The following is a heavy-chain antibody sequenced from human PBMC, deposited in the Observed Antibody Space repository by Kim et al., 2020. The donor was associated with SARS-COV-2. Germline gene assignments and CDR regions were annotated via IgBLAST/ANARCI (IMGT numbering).Heavy chain of an antibody. V-gene: IGHV3-74*01. D-gene: IGHD6-6*01. Sequence: GGSLRLSCAASGFTFSSFWMHWVRQAPGKGLVWVSRSNSDGSSTAYADSVKGRFTISRDNAKNMLYLQMNSLRAEGTAVYYCARGLYSSSARWFDPWGQG. CDR1: GFTFSSFW. CDR3: ARGLYSSSARWFDP. CDR2: SNSDGSST. J-gene: IGHJ5*02.